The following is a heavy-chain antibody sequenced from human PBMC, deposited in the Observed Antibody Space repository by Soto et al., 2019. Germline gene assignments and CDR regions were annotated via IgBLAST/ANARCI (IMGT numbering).Heavy chain of an antibody. Sequence: GESLKISCKGSGCSFTNYWIGWVRQMPGKGLEWMGIINPADSDTRYSPSFQGQVTVSVDKSISTAYLQRGSLKASDTAMYYCVRPDSTGYYSHWGQGTPVTVSS. J-gene: IGHJ4*02. V-gene: IGHV5-51*01. CDR3: VRPDSTGYYSH. CDR1: GCSFTNYW. D-gene: IGHD3-9*01. CDR2: INPADSDT.